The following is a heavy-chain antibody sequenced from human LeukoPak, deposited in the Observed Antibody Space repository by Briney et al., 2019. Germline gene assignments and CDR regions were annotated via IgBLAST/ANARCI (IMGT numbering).Heavy chain of an antibody. Sequence: SETLSLTCSVSGGSISSDVYYWSWIRQPAGKGLEWIGRIYASGSTTYNSSLKSRVTISIDTAKNQFSLKLTSVTAADTAVYYCAGTRRYCSGGSCYNWFDPWDQGTLVTVSS. CDR1: GGSISSDVYY. D-gene: IGHD2-15*01. CDR2: IYASGST. V-gene: IGHV4-61*02. CDR3: AGTRRYCSGGSCYNWFDP. J-gene: IGHJ5*02.